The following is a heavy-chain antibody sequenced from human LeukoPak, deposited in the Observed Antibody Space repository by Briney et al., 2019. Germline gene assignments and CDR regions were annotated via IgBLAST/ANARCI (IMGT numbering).Heavy chain of an antibody. CDR2: IRSKAYGGTA. V-gene: IGHV3-49*03. CDR1: GFTFSNAW. J-gene: IGHJ4*02. CDR3: TRDRGAYNLYDY. Sequence: GGSLRLSCAASGFTFSNAWMSWIRQAPGKGLEWVGFIRSKAYGGTADYAASVKGRFTISRDDSKAIAYLQMNSLKTEDTAVYHCTRDRGAYNLYDYWGQGTLVTVSS. D-gene: IGHD1-1*01.